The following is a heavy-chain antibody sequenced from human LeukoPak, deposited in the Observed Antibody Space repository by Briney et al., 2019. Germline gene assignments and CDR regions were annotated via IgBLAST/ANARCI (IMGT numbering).Heavy chain of an antibody. J-gene: IGHJ4*02. D-gene: IGHD2-2*01. Sequence: PGGSLRLSCAASGFTFSDYRMSWIRQAPGKGLEWVSYISSSGSTIYYADSVKGRFTISRDNAKNSLYLQMNSLRGEDTAVYYCAVGYCSSTSCDGVGYWGQGTLVTVSS. CDR3: AVGYCSSTSCDGVGY. CDR1: GFTFSDYR. CDR2: ISSSGSTI. V-gene: IGHV3-11*04.